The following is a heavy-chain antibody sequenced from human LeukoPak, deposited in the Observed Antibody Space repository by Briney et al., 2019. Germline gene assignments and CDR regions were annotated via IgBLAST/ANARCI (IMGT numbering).Heavy chain of an antibody. J-gene: IGHJ5*02. V-gene: IGHV3-48*03. Sequence: GGSLRLSCAASGFTFSSYEMNWVRQAPGKGLEWVSYISSSGTTIYYADSVTGRFTISRDNAKNSLYLQMNSLRAEDTAVYYCARVGVVVAATGYLWFDPWGQGNLVTVSS. D-gene: IGHD2-15*01. CDR2: ISSSGTTI. CDR3: ARVGVVVAATGYLWFDP. CDR1: GFTFSSYE.